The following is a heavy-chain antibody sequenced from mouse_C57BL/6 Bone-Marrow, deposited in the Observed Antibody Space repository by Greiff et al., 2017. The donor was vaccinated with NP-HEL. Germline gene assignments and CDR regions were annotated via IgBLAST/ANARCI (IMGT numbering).Heavy chain of an antibody. D-gene: IGHD1-1*01. CDR1: GFNIKDDY. V-gene: IGHV14-4*01. J-gene: IGHJ3*01. CDR3: TTPHYYGSSYVSSWFAY. CDR2: IDPENGDT. Sequence: EVQLQESGAVLVRPGASVKLSCTASGFNIKDDYMHWVKQRPEQGLEWIGWIDPENGDTEYASKFQGKATITADTSSNTAYLQLNSLTSEDTAVYYCTTPHYYGSSYVSSWFAYWGQVTLVTVSA.